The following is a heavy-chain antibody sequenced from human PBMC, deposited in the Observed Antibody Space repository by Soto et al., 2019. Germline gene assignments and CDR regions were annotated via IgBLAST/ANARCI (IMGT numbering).Heavy chain of an antibody. Sequence: QPGGSLRLSCAASGFTFSSYWMHWVRQAPGKGLVWVSRINSDGSSTSYADSVKGRFTISRDNAKNTLYLQMNSLRAEDTAVYYCARQWTNYDILTGYFQYYFDYRGQGTLVTVSS. CDR2: INSDGSST. V-gene: IGHV3-74*01. J-gene: IGHJ4*02. CDR3: ARQWTNYDILTGYFQYYFDY. D-gene: IGHD3-9*01. CDR1: GFTFSSYW.